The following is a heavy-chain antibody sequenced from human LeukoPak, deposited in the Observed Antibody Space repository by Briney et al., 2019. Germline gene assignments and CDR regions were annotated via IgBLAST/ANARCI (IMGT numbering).Heavy chain of an antibody. CDR2: IDTKGTRT. D-gene: IGHD5-12*01. J-gene: IGHJ4*02. V-gene: IGHV3-23*01. Sequence: GGSLRLSCAASGFILSNCAMTWVRQAPGKGLEWVSGIDTKGTRTYYADSVKGRFTISRDDSKNTLFLQMNSLRAEDTAVYYCVKEVVATIPPLWGQGTLVTVSS. CDR1: GFILSNCA. CDR3: VKEVVATIPPL.